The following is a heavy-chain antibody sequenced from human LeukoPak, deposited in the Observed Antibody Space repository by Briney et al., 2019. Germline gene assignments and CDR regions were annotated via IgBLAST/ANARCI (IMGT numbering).Heavy chain of an antibody. Sequence: GRSLRLSCAASGSTFSSYGMHWVRQAPGKGLEWVAVIWYDGSNKYYADSVKGRFTISRDNSKNTLYLQMNSLRAEDTAVYYCARGVQGGYAQYYFDYWGQGTLVTVSS. CDR3: ARGVQGGYAQYYFDY. V-gene: IGHV3-33*01. D-gene: IGHD5-12*01. J-gene: IGHJ4*02. CDR2: IWYDGSNK. CDR1: GSTFSSYG.